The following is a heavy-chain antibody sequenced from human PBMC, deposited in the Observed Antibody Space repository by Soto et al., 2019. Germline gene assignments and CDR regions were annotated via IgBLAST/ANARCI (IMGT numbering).Heavy chain of an antibody. D-gene: IGHD3-10*01. Sequence: QVQLVQSRAEVKKPGASVNVSCKASGYTFTDYYIYWLRQAPGHGLEWMGWINPNSGATNYAHNFQGGVTMTRDTSIRAAYMELSGLSSDDTAVYYLAKVQGGYMVSGMAVGAKGPRSPSP. CDR2: INPNSGAT. J-gene: IGHJ6*02. CDR3: AKVQGGYMVSGMAV. CDR1: GYTFTDYY. V-gene: IGHV1-2*02.